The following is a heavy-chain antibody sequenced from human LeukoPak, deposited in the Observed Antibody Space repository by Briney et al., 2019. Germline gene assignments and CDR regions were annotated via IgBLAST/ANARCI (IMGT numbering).Heavy chain of an antibody. V-gene: IGHV3-11*06. D-gene: IGHD6-13*01. J-gene: IGHJ4*02. CDR2: ISGSGSHT. CDR1: GFTFSDYY. Sequence: GGSLRLSCAASGFTFSDYYMRWIRQAPGKGLEWVSYISGSGSHTTYADSVRGRFTISRDNAKNSLSLQVNSLRADDTAVYYCARVGSTVAAGTPDYWGQGTLVTVSS. CDR3: ARVGSTVAAGTPDY.